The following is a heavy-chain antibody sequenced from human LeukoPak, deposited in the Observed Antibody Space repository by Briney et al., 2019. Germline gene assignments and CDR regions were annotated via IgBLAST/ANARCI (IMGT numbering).Heavy chain of an antibody. J-gene: IGHJ4*02. CDR2: IKQDGSEK. V-gene: IGHV3-7*03. D-gene: IGHD6-19*01. CDR1: GFTFSSYW. Sequence: GGSLRLSCAASGFTFSSYWMTWVRQAPGKGLEWVANIKQDGSEKHYVDSVKGRFTISRDNAKNSLYLQMNSLRAEDTAVYYCARDPSGYSSVDYWGQGTLVTVSS. CDR3: ARDPSGYSSVDY.